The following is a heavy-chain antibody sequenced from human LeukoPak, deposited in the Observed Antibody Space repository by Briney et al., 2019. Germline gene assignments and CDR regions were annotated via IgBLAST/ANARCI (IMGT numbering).Heavy chain of an antibody. V-gene: IGHV3-30-3*01. CDR3: ASSKLLSLIDY. J-gene: IGHJ4*02. CDR2: ISYDGSNK. D-gene: IGHD2-2*01. CDR1: GFTFSSYA. Sequence: GGSLRLSCAASGFTFSSYAMHWVRQAPGKGLEWVAVISYDGSNKYYADSVKGRFTISRDNSKNTLYLQMNSLRAEDTAVYYCASSKLLSLIDYWGQGTLVTVSS.